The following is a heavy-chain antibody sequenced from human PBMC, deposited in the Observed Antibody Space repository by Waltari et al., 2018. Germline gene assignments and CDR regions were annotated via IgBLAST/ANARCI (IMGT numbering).Heavy chain of an antibody. D-gene: IGHD3-3*02. Sequence: QVQLVESGGGVVQPGGSLRLSCAASGFTFSGCGMHWVRQAPGKGLEWVTCIRYDGSDKYYADFVKGRFSISRDNSKNTVSLQMNSLRPEDTAVYYCVSEGVAIPVHMSIFDYWGQGALVAVSS. J-gene: IGHJ4*02. CDR2: IRYDGSDK. V-gene: IGHV3-30*02. CDR1: GFTFSGCG. CDR3: VSEGVAIPVHMSIFDY.